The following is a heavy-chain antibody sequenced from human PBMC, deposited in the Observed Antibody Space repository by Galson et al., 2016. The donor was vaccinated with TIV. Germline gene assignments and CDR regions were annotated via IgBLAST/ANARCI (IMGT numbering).Heavy chain of an antibody. CDR1: GVTFSSYA. CDR3: ARSNNFYYMAV. D-gene: IGHD2/OR15-2a*01. CDR2: LIPMFGIT. J-gene: IGHJ6*03. V-gene: IGHV1-69*13. Sequence: SVKVSCKASGVTFSSYAISWVRQAPGQGLEWMGGLIPMFGITNYAQRFQGRVTITADGSTSTAYIELSSLRSEDTAVYYCARSNNFYYMAVWGQGTTVTVSS.